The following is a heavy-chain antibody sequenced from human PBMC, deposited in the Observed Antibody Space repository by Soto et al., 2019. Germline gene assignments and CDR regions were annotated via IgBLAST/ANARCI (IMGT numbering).Heavy chain of an antibody. J-gene: IGHJ4*02. D-gene: IGHD6-13*01. V-gene: IGHV4-4*02. CDR2: IYHSGST. Sequence: ASETLSLTCAVSGGSISSSNWWSWVRQPPGKGLEWIGEIYHSGSTNYNPSLKSRVTISVDKSKDQFSLKLSSVTAADTAVYYCARAPPIAAAGQYYFDYWGQGTLVTVSS. CDR3: ARAPPIAAAGQYYFDY. CDR1: GGSISSSNW.